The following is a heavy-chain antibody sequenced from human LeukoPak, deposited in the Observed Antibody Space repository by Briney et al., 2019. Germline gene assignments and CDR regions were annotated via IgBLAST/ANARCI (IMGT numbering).Heavy chain of an antibody. CDR1: GGSISSYY. CDR2: IYYSGST. J-gene: IGHJ6*02. CDR3: ARDTGSVPSYYYGMDV. V-gene: IGHV4-59*01. D-gene: IGHD3-10*01. Sequence: PSETLSLTCTVSGGSISSYYWSWIRQPPGKGLEWIGYIYYSGSTNYNPSLKSRVTISVDTSKNQLSLKLSSVTAADTAVYYCARDTGSVPSYYYGMDVWGQGTTVTVSS.